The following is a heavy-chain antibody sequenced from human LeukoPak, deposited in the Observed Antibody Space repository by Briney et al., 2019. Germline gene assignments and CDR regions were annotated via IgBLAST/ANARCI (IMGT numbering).Heavy chain of an antibody. Sequence: GGSLRLSCAASGFTFSSYWMSWVRQAPGKGLEWVANIRQDGSEIYYADSVKGRFTISRDNAKNSLYLQMNSLRAEDTAVYCCASTPNLGGQGTLVTVSS. CDR3: ASTPNL. J-gene: IGHJ4*02. CDR2: IRQDGSEI. V-gene: IGHV3-7*01. CDR1: GFTFSSYW.